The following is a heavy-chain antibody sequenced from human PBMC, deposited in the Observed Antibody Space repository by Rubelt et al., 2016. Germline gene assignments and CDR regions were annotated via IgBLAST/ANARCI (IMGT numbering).Heavy chain of an antibody. CDR3: VKGLNSYGMNIAVAGSLPEDY. CDR1: GFSFGIYS. CDR2: IDNSGGRV. V-gene: IGHV3-21*01. D-gene: IGHD6-19*01. J-gene: IGHJ4*02. Sequence: GSLRLSCAASGFSFGIYSMIWIRQAPGKGLEWVSSIDNSGGRVFYADSVKGRFTISRDNSKNTLYLQMSSLRAEDTAVYYCVKGLNSYGMNIAVAGSLPEDYWGQGTLVTVSS.